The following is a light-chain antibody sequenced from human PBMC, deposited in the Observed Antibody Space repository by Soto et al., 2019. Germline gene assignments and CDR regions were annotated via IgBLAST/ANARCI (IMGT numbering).Light chain of an antibody. Sequence: DIQMAQSPSSLSASVEDGLPILARESRSITTILNWYQQKPGKAPKLLIYTASSLQGGVPSRFSGSGSGTDFTLTISSLQPEDFASYYCQQSYSIPYTFGRGTKLEIK. J-gene: IGKJ2*01. V-gene: IGKV1-39*01. CDR1: RSITTI. CDR3: QQSYSIPYT. CDR2: TAS.